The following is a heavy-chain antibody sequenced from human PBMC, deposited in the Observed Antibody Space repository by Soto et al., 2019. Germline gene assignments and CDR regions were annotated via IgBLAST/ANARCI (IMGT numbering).Heavy chain of an antibody. V-gene: IGHV3-21*01. CDR1: GFTFSSYS. CDR3: ATSKGSKGYSYGSFDY. CDR2: ISSSSSYI. Sequence: VGSLRLSCAASGFTFSSYSMNWVRQAPGKGLEWVSSISSSSSYIYYADSVKGRFTISRDNAKNSLYLQMNSLRAEDTAVYYCATSKGSKGYSYGSFDYWGQGTLVTVSS. D-gene: IGHD5-18*01. J-gene: IGHJ4*02.